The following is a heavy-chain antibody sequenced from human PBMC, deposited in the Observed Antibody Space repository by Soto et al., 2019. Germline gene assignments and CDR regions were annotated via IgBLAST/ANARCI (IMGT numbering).Heavy chain of an antibody. J-gene: IGHJ6*02. Sequence: QVQLVESGGGVVQPGRSLRLSCAASGFTFSSYGMHWVRQAPGKGLEWVAVIWYDGSNKYYADSVKGRFTISRDTSKNTLYLQMNSLRAEDTAVYYCARGDFLYYYYGMDVWGQGTTVTVSS. CDR2: IWYDGSNK. CDR1: GFTFSSYG. V-gene: IGHV3-33*01. CDR3: ARGDFLYYYYGMDV. D-gene: IGHD2-21*02.